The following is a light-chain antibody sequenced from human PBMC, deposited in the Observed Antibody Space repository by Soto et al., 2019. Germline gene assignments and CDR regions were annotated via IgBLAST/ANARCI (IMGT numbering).Light chain of an antibody. CDR3: QAFDSSLSGVV. CDR2: GSS. J-gene: IGLJ2*01. V-gene: IGLV1-40*01. CDR1: SSNIGTHYY. Sequence: QSVLTQPPSVSGAPGQRVTISCTGSSSNIGTHYYVHWYQQLPGTAPKLLIYGSSNRPSGVPDRFSGSKSGTSASLAITGLQAEDEADYYCQAFDSSLSGVVFGGGTKVTVL.